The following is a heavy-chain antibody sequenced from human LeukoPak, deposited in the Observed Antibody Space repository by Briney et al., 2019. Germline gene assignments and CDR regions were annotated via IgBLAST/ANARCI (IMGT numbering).Heavy chain of an antibody. CDR3: VRAQRMTTAAPYEFDY. V-gene: IGHV3-48*01. CDR2: IDTTSSTI. J-gene: IGHJ4*02. CDR1: EFTCRTCS. Sequence: TGGSLRLSCAASEFTCRTCSMNWVRQAPGKGLEWVSYIDTTSSTIYYADSVKGRFTISRDNAKNSLYLQMNSLRAEDTAVYYCVRAQRMTTAAPYEFDYWGQGTLVTVSS. D-gene: IGHD6-25*01.